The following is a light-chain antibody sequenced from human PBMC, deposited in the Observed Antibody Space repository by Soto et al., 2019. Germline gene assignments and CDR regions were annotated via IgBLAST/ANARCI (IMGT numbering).Light chain of an antibody. CDR1: QSVSSSY. Sequence: DMVFTQSPGTLSLSPGERATLSCRARQSVSSSYLAWYQQKPGQAPRLLIYGASSRATGIPDRFSGSGSGTDFTLTISRLEPEDFAVYYCQQYGSSPQYPFGHGTKLEIK. J-gene: IGKJ2*01. CDR3: QQYGSSPQYP. V-gene: IGKV3-20*01. CDR2: GAS.